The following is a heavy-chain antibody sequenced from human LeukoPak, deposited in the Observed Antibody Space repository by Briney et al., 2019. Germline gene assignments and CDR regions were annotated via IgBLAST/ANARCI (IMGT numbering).Heavy chain of an antibody. J-gene: IGHJ4*02. CDR2: IYTSGST. CDR3: ARANIAARQLDF. D-gene: IGHD6-6*01. CDR1: GGSISTYY. V-gene: IGHV4-4*07. Sequence: SSETLSLTCTVSGGSISTYYWSWIRQPAGKGLEWIGRIYTSGSTNYNPSLKSRVTMSLDTSKNQFSLKLSSVTAADTAVYYCARANIAARQLDFWGQGTLVTVSS.